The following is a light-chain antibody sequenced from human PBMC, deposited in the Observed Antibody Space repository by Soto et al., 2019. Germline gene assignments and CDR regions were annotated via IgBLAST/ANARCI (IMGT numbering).Light chain of an antibody. CDR3: QQYNDWPPA. J-gene: IGKJ1*01. Sequence: EVLMTQSPATLSVSPGERATLSCRASQSVSGKLAWYQQKPGQAPRLLIYEASTRATGVPDRFSGSGYGTRFTLTISSLQSEDFAVYSCQQYNDWPPAFGQGTKVDI. V-gene: IGKV3-15*01. CDR1: QSVSGK. CDR2: EAS.